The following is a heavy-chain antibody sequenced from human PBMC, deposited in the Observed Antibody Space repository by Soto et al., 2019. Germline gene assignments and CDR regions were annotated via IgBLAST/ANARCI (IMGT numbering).Heavy chain of an antibody. CDR2: IIPILGIA. V-gene: IGHV1-69*04. Sequence: SVKVSCKASGGTFSSYTISWVRQAPGQGLEWVGRIIPILGIANYAQKFQGRVTITADKSTSTAYMELSSLRSEDTAVYYCARDLGDNWNDFDYWGQGTLVTVSS. CDR1: GGTFSSYT. J-gene: IGHJ4*02. CDR3: ARDLGDNWNDFDY. D-gene: IGHD1-20*01.